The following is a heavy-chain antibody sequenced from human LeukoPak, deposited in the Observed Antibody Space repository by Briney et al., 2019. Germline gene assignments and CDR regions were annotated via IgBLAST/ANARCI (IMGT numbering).Heavy chain of an antibody. Sequence: PSETLSLTCAVYGGSFSGYYWSWIRQPPGKGLEWIGEINHSGSTYYNPSLKSRVTISVDTSKNQFSLKLSSVTAADTAVYYCARHSKGWFDPWGQGTLVIVSS. D-gene: IGHD2-21*01. CDR3: ARHSKGWFDP. J-gene: IGHJ5*02. CDR2: INHSGST. V-gene: IGHV4-34*01. CDR1: GGSFSGYY.